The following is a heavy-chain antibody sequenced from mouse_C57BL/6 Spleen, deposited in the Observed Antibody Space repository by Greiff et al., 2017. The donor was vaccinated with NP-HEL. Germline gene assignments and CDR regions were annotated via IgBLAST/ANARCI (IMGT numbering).Heavy chain of an antibody. CDR1: GYAFSSSW. J-gene: IGHJ1*03. D-gene: IGHD6-1*01. CDR2: IYPGDGDT. CDR3: ARERPLWWFDV. V-gene: IGHV1-82*01. Sequence: QVQLKESGPELVKPGASVKISCKASGYAFSSSWMNWVKQRPGKGLEWIGRIYPGDGDTNYNGKFKGKATLTADKSSSTAYMQLSSLTSEDSAVYCCARERPLWWFDVWGTGTTVTVSS.